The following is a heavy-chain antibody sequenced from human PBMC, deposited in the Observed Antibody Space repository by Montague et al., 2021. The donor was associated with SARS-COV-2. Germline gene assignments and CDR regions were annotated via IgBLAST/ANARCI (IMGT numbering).Heavy chain of an antibody. Sequence: SETRSLTCSVSGASISQAFWWSWVRQPPGKGLEWIAETHHTGGTNYNPPLASRVTISLDYSNNQVSLMLSSVTAADTAMYYCASHPVWQQLITWGQGTLVSVSP. CDR2: THHTGGT. D-gene: IGHD6-13*01. J-gene: IGHJ5*02. CDR3: ASHPVWQQLIT. CDR1: GASISQAFW. V-gene: IGHV4-4*02.